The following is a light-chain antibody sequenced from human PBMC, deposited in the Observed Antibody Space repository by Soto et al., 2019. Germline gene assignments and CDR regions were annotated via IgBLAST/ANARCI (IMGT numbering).Light chain of an antibody. V-gene: IGLV2-23*02. CDR2: DVS. CDR1: SSDVGTYNL. CDR3: CSYAGSTIWV. J-gene: IGLJ3*02. Sequence: QSVVTQPASVSGSPGQSITISCTGSSSDVGTYNLVSWYQHHPGKAPKLILFDVSKRPSGVSNRFAGSTSGNTASLTISGLQAEDEADYYCCSYAGSTIWVFGGGTKLTV.